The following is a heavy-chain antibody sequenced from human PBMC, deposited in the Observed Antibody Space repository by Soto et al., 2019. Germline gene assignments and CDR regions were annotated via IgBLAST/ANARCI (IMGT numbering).Heavy chain of an antibody. CDR1: GGSISSGGYY. Sequence: PSETLSLTCTVSGGSISSGGYYWSWIRQHPVKGLEWIGYIYYSGSTYYNPSLKSRVTISVDTSKNQLSLKLSSVTAADTAVYYCARDNLWSLTPGFDPWGQGTLVTVSS. D-gene: IGHD3-3*01. J-gene: IGHJ5*02. CDR3: ARDNLWSLTPGFDP. CDR2: IYYSGST. V-gene: IGHV4-31*03.